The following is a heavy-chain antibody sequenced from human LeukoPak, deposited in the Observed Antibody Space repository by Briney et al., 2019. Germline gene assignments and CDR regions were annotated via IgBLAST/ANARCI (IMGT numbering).Heavy chain of an antibody. V-gene: IGHV1-69*04. CDR1: GGTFSSYA. CDR2: IIPILGIA. D-gene: IGHD1-26*01. CDR3: ARVRIVGATMPDY. J-gene: IGHJ4*02. Sequence: GASVKVSCKASGGTFSSYAISWVRQAPGQGLEWMGRIIPILGIANYAQKFQGRVTITADKSTSTAYMELSGLRSEDTAVYYCARVRIVGATMPDYWGQGTLVTVSS.